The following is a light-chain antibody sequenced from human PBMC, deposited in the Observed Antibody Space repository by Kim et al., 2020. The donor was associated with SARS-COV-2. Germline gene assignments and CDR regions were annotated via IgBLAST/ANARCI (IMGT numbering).Light chain of an antibody. CDR1: QSVSRN. J-gene: IGKJ4*01. Sequence: EIVLTQSPVTLSSSPGERATLSCRASQSVSRNLVWYQQKPGQAPRLLIYDASNRAGGTPARFSGSGSGTDFTLTISSLESEDFAVYYCQQHNHWPDTFGGGTKVDIK. V-gene: IGKV3-11*01. CDR2: DAS. CDR3: QQHNHWPDT.